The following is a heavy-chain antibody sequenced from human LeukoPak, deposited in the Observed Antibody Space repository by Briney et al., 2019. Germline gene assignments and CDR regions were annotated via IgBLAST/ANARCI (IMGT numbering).Heavy chain of an antibody. V-gene: IGHV3-7*01. J-gene: IGHJ6*03. CDR1: GFTFSSYW. CDR2: INQDGSDK. D-gene: IGHD3-10*01. Sequence: GGSLRLSCAASGFTFSSYWMSWVRQAPGKGLEWVANINQDGSDKYYVDSVKGRFTISRDNAKNSLYLQMNSLRAEDTAVYYCARLYYYGSGYYYMDVWGKGTTVTVS. CDR3: ARLYYYGSGYYYMDV.